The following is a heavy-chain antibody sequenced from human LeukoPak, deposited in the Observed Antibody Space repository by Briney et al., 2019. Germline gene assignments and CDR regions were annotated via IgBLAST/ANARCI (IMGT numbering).Heavy chain of an antibody. V-gene: IGHV3-30*18. Sequence: QPGRSLRLSCAASGFTFSNYGMHWVRQAPGTGLEWVAVISYDGSSNYYADSVKGRFTISRDNSENTLYLQMNTLRAEDTAVYYCAKGHTGGFDYWGQGTLVTVSS. J-gene: IGHJ4*02. D-gene: IGHD1-26*01. CDR2: ISYDGSSN. CDR3: AKGHTGGFDY. CDR1: GFTFSNYG.